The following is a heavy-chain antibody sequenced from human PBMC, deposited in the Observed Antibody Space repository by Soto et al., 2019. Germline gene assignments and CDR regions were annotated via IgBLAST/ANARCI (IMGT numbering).Heavy chain of an antibody. CDR3: ARGRGSTGYLGREHYFDY. Sequence: EVQVVESGGGLVQPGGSLRLSCAASGFSVTNNYMNWVRQAPGKGLEWVSIIDIGGNTYYAVSVKDRFTISRDNSRNTLYLHMDSLRAEDTAVYYCARGRGSTGYLGREHYFDYWGQGTLVTVSP. V-gene: IGHV3-66*01. D-gene: IGHD2-2*01. CDR1: GFSVTNNY. J-gene: IGHJ4*02. CDR2: IDIGGNT.